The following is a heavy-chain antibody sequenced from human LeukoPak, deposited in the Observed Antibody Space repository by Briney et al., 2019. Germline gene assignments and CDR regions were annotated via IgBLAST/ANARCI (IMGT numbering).Heavy chain of an antibody. V-gene: IGHV4-39*07. J-gene: IGHJ5*02. Sequence: SETLSLTCTVSGGYIITSGHYWGWIRQPPGKGLEWIGGIYYTGVTSTNPFFRSRMSISVDTSKNQFSLNLTSVTAADAAVYYCARERSSSGGHNWFDPWGQETLVTVSS. CDR1: GGYIITSGHY. CDR2: IYYTGVT. D-gene: IGHD4-23*01. CDR3: ARERSSSGGHNWFDP.